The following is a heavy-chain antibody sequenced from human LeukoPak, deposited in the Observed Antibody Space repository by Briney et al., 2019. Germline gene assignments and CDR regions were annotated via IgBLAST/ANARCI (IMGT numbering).Heavy chain of an antibody. CDR3: ARTPVGFQVGGGLYFYGVDV. CDR1: GYTFIDYY. Sequence: GASVKVSCKASGYTFIDYYMQWVRQAPGQGLEWMGWVNPKSGGTKYAQKLHGRVTMTRDTSISTAYMELSRLRSDDTAAYYCARTPVGFQVGGGLYFYGVDVWGQGTTVTISS. D-gene: IGHD3-16*01. J-gene: IGHJ6*02. CDR2: VNPKSGGT. V-gene: IGHV1-2*02.